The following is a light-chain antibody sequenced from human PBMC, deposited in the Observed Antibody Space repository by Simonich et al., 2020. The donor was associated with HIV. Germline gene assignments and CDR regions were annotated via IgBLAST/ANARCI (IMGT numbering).Light chain of an antibody. Sequence: DIVMTQSPDSLAVSLGERATINCKSSQSFLYSSNTTNFLAWYQQKPGQPPKLLIYWASTRESGVPDRFRGSGSGTDFTLTISSLQAEDVAVYYCQQYYSTPYTFGQGTKLEIK. J-gene: IGKJ2*01. CDR2: WAS. CDR1: QSFLYSSNTTNF. CDR3: QQYYSTPYT. V-gene: IGKV4-1*01.